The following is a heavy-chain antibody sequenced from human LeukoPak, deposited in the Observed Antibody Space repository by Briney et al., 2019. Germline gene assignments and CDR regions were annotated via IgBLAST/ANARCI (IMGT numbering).Heavy chain of an antibody. Sequence: PSETLSLTCTVSGGSISNYYWSWIRQPPGKGLEWIGYIYYSGSTNYNPSLKSRVTISVDTSKNQFSLKLSSVTAADTAVYYCARIGGTNYYYYGMDVWGQGTTVTVSS. J-gene: IGHJ6*02. V-gene: IGHV4-59*01. CDR1: GGSISNYY. D-gene: IGHD1-26*01. CDR3: ARIGGTNYYYYGMDV. CDR2: IYYSGST.